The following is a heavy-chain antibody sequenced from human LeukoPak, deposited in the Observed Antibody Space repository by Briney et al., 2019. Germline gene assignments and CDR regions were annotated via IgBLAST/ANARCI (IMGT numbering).Heavy chain of an antibody. CDR2: ISSSGSTI. D-gene: IGHD3-22*01. V-gene: IGHV3-48*04. J-gene: IGHJ3*02. Sequence: GGSLRLSCAASGFTFSSYSMNWVRQAPGKGLEWVSYISSSGSTIYYADSVKGRFTISRDNAKNSLYLQMNSLRAEDTAVYYCARDHYYDSSGYNDAFDIWGQGTMVTVSS. CDR3: ARDHYYDSSGYNDAFDI. CDR1: GFTFSSYS.